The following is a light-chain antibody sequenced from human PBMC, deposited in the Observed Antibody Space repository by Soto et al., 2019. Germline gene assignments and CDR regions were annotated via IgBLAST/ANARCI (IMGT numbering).Light chain of an antibody. CDR2: GVN. Sequence: QSALTQPASVSGSPGQSITVSCTGSSSDFGDDKYVSWYQQQPGKGPNLLIYGVNSRPSGISNRFSGSKSGNTASLTISGLQVEDEAEYFCGSFTTGRIGVFGGGTTLTVL. CDR1: SSDFGDDKY. J-gene: IGLJ3*02. CDR3: GSFTTGRIGV. V-gene: IGLV2-14*01.